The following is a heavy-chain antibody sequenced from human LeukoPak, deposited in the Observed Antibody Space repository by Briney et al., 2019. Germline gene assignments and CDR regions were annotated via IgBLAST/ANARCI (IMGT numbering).Heavy chain of an antibody. J-gene: IGHJ5*02. CDR3: ARFRSTNLYNWFDP. Sequence: ASVKVTCKASGYTFTSYGISWVRQAPGQGPEWMGWISAYNGNTNYAQKLQGRVTMTTDTSTSTAYMELRSLRSDDTAVYYCARFRSTNLYNWFDPWGQGTLVTVSS. CDR2: ISAYNGNT. CDR1: GYTFTSYG. V-gene: IGHV1-18*01. D-gene: IGHD2-2*01.